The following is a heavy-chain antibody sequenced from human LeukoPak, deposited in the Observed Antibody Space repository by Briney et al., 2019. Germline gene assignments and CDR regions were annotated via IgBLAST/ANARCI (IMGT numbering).Heavy chain of an antibody. CDR1: GFTFSSYW. CDR3: AREYCSGGSCYSVIWFDP. D-gene: IGHD2-15*01. V-gene: IGHV3-74*01. CDR2: INSDGSST. J-gene: IGHJ5*02. Sequence: GGSLRLSCAASGFTFSSYWMHWVRQAPGKGLVWVSRINSDGSSTSYADSVKGRFTISGDNAKNTLYLQMNSLRAEDTAVYYCAREYCSGGSCYSVIWFDPWGQGTLVTVSS.